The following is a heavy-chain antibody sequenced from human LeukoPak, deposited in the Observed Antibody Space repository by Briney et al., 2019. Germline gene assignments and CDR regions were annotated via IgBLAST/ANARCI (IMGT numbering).Heavy chain of an antibody. Sequence: SVKVSCKASGGTFSSYAISWVRQAPGQGLEWMGRIIPILGIANYAQKFQGRVTITADKSTSTAYMELSSLRSEDTAVYYCANYCSGGSCERDYGMDVWGQGTTVTVSS. CDR2: IIPILGIA. CDR1: GGTFSSYA. V-gene: IGHV1-69*04. D-gene: IGHD2-15*01. J-gene: IGHJ6*02. CDR3: ANYCSGGSCERDYGMDV.